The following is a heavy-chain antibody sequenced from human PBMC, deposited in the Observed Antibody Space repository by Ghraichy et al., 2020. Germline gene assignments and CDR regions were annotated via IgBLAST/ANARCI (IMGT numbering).Heavy chain of an antibody. CDR2: IRSDGSKE. V-gene: IGHV3-30*02. D-gene: IGHD4-11*01. CDR3: AKDTGPDDYSIFDY. Sequence: GGSLRLSCAASGSTFRSYGMHWVRQAPGKGLEWVTFIRSDGSKEYYADSVKGRFTISRDNSENMLFLQMNSLRGEDTAVYYCAKDTGPDDYSIFDYWGQGTLVTVSS. CDR1: GSTFRSYG. J-gene: IGHJ4*02.